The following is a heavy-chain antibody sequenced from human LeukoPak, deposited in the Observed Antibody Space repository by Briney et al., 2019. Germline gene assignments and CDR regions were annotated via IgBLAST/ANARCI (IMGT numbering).Heavy chain of an antibody. CDR1: GFTFYDYA. CDR2: ISGSGDNT. Sequence: GESLRLSCAASGFTFYDYAMSWVRQAPGKGLEWVSGISGSGDNTYYAESVEGRFNISRDNSKNTVSLEMSSLRVDDTAVYYCAKDHAPYYYGSGSYWDVWGRGTLVTVSS. V-gene: IGHV3-23*01. D-gene: IGHD3-10*01. CDR3: AKDHAPYYYGSGSYWDV. J-gene: IGHJ4*02.